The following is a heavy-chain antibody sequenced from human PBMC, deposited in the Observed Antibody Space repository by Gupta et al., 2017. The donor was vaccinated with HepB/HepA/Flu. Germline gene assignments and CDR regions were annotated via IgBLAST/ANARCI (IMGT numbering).Heavy chain of an antibody. CDR3: ATSSVSTYNWFDP. CDR1: GFSVSGPY. J-gene: IGHJ5*02. CDR2: IYGGGST. V-gene: IGHV3-53*01. Sequence: EVRLAESGGGLIQPGGSLRLSCAASGFSVSGPYMSWVRQPPGKGLEWVSMIYGGGSTFYANSVKGRFTISRDNSKNTLYLQMNSLRVEDTAVYYCATSSVSTYNWFDPWGQGTLVTVSS.